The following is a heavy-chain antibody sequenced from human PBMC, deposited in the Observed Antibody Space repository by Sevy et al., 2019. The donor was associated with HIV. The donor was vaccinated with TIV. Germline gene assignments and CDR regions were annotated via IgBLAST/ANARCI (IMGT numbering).Heavy chain of an antibody. D-gene: IGHD2-2*01. CDR1: GSTFSNAW. CDR2: IKSKTDGGTT. CDR3: TTGLHREGYCSSTSCYGEVDY. J-gene: IGHJ4*02. Sequence: GGSLRLSCAASGSTFSNAWMSWVRQAPGKGLEWVGRIKSKTDGGTTDYAAPVKGRFTISRDDSKNTLYLQMNSLKTEDTAVYYCTTGLHREGYCSSTSCYGEVDYWGQGTLVTVSS. V-gene: IGHV3-15*01.